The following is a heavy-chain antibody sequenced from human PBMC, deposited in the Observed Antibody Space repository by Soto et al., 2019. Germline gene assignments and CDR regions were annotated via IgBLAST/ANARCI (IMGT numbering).Heavy chain of an antibody. V-gene: IGHV5-51*01. J-gene: IGHJ5*02. Sequence: PGESLKISCQGSGYAFSSYWIAWVRQMPGKGLEWMGIIYPGDSYTRYSPSFQGQVTISVDKSITTAYLQWSSLKASDTAMYYCARGYCTATICDPWFDPWGQGTLVTVSS. CDR3: ARGYCTATICDPWFDP. CDR1: GYAFSSYW. D-gene: IGHD2-8*02. CDR2: IYPGDSYT.